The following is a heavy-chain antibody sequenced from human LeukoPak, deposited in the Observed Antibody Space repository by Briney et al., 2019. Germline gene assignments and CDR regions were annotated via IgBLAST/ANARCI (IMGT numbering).Heavy chain of an antibody. J-gene: IGHJ4*02. CDR3: AREHTPGYYFDY. V-gene: IGHV4-30-2*01. CDR1: GGSVSSGGYS. Sequence: SETLSLTCGVSGGSVSSGGYSWNWVRQPPGKGLEWIGYVFRDGTTHYNPSLKSRVTISVDLSKNHFSLKLSSVTAADTAVYYCAREHTPGYYFDYWGQGTLVTVSS. CDR2: VFRDGTT. D-gene: IGHD2-21*01.